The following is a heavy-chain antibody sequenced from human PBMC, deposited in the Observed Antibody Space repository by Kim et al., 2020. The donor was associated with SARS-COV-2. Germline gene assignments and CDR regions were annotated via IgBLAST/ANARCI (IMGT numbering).Heavy chain of an antibody. D-gene: IGHD3-3*01. Sequence: GGSLRLSCAASGFTFSSYGMHWVRQAPGKGLEWVAVISYDGSNKYYADSVKGRFTISRDNSKNTLYLQMNSLRAEDTAVYYCAKGGVLEWLFGYFDYWGQGTLVTVSS. J-gene: IGHJ4*02. CDR2: ISYDGSNK. V-gene: IGHV3-30*18. CDR1: GFTFSSYG. CDR3: AKGGVLEWLFGYFDY.